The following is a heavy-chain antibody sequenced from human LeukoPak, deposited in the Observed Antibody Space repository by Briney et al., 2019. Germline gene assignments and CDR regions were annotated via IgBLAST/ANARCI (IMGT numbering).Heavy chain of an antibody. Sequence: PSETLSLTCTLSGGSLSSYHWSWFRQPPGKGLEWMGHVFYTGKAVYNPSLTGRVIISVDTSENQFSLRLASVTAADTATYYCARLSRGAGAAKTFDYWGQGILVTVSS. D-gene: IGHD6-13*01. V-gene: IGHV4-59*08. CDR1: GGSLSSYH. J-gene: IGHJ4*02. CDR3: ARLSRGAGAAKTFDY. CDR2: VFYTGKA.